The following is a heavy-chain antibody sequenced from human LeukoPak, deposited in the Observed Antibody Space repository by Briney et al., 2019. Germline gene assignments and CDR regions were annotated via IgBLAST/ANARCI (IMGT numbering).Heavy chain of an antibody. V-gene: IGHV4-39*07. J-gene: IGHJ4*02. CDR3: ARNDPMYSSSWPSY. D-gene: IGHD6-13*01. Sequence: PSETLSLTCTVSGGSISSSSYYWGWIRQPPGKGLEWIGSIYYSGSTYYNPSLKSRVTISVDTSKNQFSLKLSSVTAADTAVYYCARNDPMYSSSWPSYWGQGTLVTVSS. CDR1: GGSISSSSYY. CDR2: IYYSGST.